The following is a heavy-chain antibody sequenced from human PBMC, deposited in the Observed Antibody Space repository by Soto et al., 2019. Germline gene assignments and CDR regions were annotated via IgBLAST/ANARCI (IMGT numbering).Heavy chain of an antibody. CDR2: INYSGST. CDR1: GGSISSSSYY. D-gene: IGHD5-12*01. V-gene: IGHV4-39*01. CDR3: ARGRDIVATTIIDY. Sequence: SETLSLTCTVSGGSISSSSYYWGWIRQPPGKGLEWIGKINYSGSTNYNPSLKSRVTISVDTSKNQFSLKLSSVTATDTAVYYCARGRDIVATTIIDYWGQGTLVTVSS. J-gene: IGHJ4*02.